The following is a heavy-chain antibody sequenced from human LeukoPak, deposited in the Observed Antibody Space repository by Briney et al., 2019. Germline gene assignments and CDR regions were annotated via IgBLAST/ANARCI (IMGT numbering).Heavy chain of an antibody. Sequence: GASVKVSCKASGGTFSSYAISWVRQAPGQGLEWMGGIIPIFGTANYAQKFQGRVTITADESTSTAYMELSSLRSEDTAVYYCARHSERWLQFRELGAFDIWGQGTMVTVSS. V-gene: IGHV1-69*13. CDR2: IIPIFGTA. CDR3: ARHSERWLQFRELGAFDI. J-gene: IGHJ3*02. D-gene: IGHD5-24*01. CDR1: GGTFSSYA.